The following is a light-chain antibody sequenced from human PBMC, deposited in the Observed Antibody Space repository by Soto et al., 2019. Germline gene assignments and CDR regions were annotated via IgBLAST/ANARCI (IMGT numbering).Light chain of an antibody. Sequence: QSVLTQPASVSGSPGQSITISCTGTSSDVGDYNFVSWYQQLPGTAPKLMMYEVSHRPSGVSNRFSGSKSGNTASLTISGLLAEDEAHYYCSSHTTSSIWVFGGGTKLTVL. CDR2: EVS. J-gene: IGLJ3*02. V-gene: IGLV2-14*03. CDR3: SSHTTSSIWV. CDR1: SSDVGDYNF.